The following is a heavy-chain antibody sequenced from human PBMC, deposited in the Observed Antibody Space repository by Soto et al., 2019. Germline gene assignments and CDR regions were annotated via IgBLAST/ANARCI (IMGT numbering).Heavy chain of an antibody. D-gene: IGHD2-2*01. CDR2: ISSSGSTI. CDR3: ARDNVVLVPAAIGWFDP. V-gene: IGHV3-48*04. J-gene: IGHJ5*02. CDR1: GFTFSSYG. Sequence: PGGSLRLSCAASGFTFSSYGMHWVRQAPGKGLEWVSYISSSGSTIYYADSVKGRFTISRDNAKNSLYLQMNSLRAEDTAVYDCARDNVVLVPAAIGWFDPWGQGTLVTVSS.